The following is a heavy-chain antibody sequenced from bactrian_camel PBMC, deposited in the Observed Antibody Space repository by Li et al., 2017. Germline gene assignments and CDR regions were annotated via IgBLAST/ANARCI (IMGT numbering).Heavy chain of an antibody. CDR2: IYSGGQAT. Sequence: QVQLVESGGGSVQPGGSLRLSCVASRDSYRSTCIAWFRQPPGTEREEERALLAIYSGGQATYYAEFLKGRFTISQDSATSTTFLQMNNLTPDDSAMYYCAARRYCSEGYWTPSTFTYWGQGTQVTVS. CDR1: RDSYRSTC. CDR3: AARRYCSEGYWTPSTFTY. V-gene: IGHV3S6*01. J-gene: IGHJ4*01. D-gene: IGHD2*01.